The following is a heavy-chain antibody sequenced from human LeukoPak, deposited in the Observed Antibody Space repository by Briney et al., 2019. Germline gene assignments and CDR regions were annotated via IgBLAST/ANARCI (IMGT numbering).Heavy chain of an antibody. Sequence: SETLSLTCTVSGGSISSYYWSWIRQPPGKGLEWIGYIYYSGSTNYNPSLKSRVTISVDTSKNQFSLKLSSVTAADTAVYYCASARYSSSWYGYYFDYWGQGTLVTVSS. D-gene: IGHD6-13*01. CDR2: IYYSGST. CDR3: ASARYSSSWYGYYFDY. V-gene: IGHV4-59*01. CDR1: GGSISSYY. J-gene: IGHJ4*02.